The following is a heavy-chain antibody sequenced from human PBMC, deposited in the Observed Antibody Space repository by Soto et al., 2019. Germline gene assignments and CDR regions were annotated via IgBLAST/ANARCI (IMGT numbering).Heavy chain of an antibody. J-gene: IGHJ4*02. CDR1: GGSISSHY. D-gene: IGHD3-22*01. V-gene: IGHV4-59*11. Sequence: SETLSLTCTVSGGSISSHYWSWIRQPPGKGLEWIGYIYYRGTTNYNPSLKSRVTISVDTSKNQFSLKLSSVTAADTAVYYCASQRLYDSSSYPIDYWGQGTLVTVSS. CDR2: IYYRGTT. CDR3: ASQRLYDSSSYPIDY.